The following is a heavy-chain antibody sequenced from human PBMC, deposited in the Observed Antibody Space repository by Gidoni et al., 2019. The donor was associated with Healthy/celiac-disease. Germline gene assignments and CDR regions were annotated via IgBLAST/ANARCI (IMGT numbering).Heavy chain of an antibody. D-gene: IGHD2-2*01. Sequence: EVQLLESGGGLVQPGGSLRLSSAASGFTFSSYAMSWVRQAPGKGLEWVSAISGSGGSTSYADTVKGRFTISRDNSKNALYLQMNSLRAEDTAVYYCAKDIVVVPAATQSVYYYGSGMGYWGQGTLVTVSS. CDR2: ISGSGGST. CDR3: AKDIVVVPAATQSVYYYGSGMGY. J-gene: IGHJ4*02. V-gene: IGHV3-23*01. CDR1: GFTFSSYA.